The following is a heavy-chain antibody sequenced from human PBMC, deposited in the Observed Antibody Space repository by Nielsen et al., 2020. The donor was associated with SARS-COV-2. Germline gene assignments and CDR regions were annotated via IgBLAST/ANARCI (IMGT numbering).Heavy chain of an antibody. D-gene: IGHD3-10*01. J-gene: IGHJ4*02. CDR1: GFTFSRYG. V-gene: IGHV3-30*03. CDR3: ARGAGRYWEATYFDY. CDR2: ISYDGSHK. Sequence: GEPLKISCAASGFTFSRYGMHWVRQVPGKGLEWVAHISYDGSHKYYADSVKGRFIISRDNSKNTLDLQMNSLRPEDTAVYYCARGAGRYWEATYFDYWGQGTLVTVSS.